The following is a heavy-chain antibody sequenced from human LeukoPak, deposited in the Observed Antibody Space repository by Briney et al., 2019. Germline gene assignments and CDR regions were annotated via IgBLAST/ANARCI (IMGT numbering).Heavy chain of an antibody. CDR3: ARGISGGSTVTYFFDY. D-gene: IGHD4-17*01. V-gene: IGHV1-46*01. CDR1: GYTFTSYY. CDR2: INSGSGTT. J-gene: IGHJ4*02. Sequence: ASVKVSCKASGYTFTSYYIHWMRQAPGQGLEWMGIINSGSGTTTYAQKFQGRVTMTRDTSTSTVYMELSSLRSEDTALYYCARGISGGSTVTYFFDYWGQGTLVTVSS.